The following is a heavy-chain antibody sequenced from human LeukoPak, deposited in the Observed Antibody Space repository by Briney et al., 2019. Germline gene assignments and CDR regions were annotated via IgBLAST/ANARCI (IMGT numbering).Heavy chain of an antibody. Sequence: PGGSLRLSCAASGFTVSSNYMSWVRQAPGKGLEWVSVIYSGGSTYYADSVKGRFTISRDNSKNTLYLQMNSLRAEDTAVYYCARESFSPYYYSLDVWGQGTTVTVSS. D-gene: IGHD2/OR15-2a*01. CDR1: GFTVSSNY. CDR3: ARESFSPYYYSLDV. V-gene: IGHV3-66*01. J-gene: IGHJ6*02. CDR2: IYSGGST.